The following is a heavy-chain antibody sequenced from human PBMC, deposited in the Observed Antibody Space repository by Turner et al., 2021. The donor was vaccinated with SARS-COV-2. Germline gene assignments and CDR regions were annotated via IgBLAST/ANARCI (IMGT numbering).Heavy chain of an antibody. V-gene: IGHV4-39*01. CDR1: GGSISSSSYY. CDR2: IYYSGIT. D-gene: IGHD5-18*01. CDR3: ARLMYTAMDYYGMDV. Sequence: QLQLQESGPGLAKPSDTLSLPCTVYGGSISSSSYYWGWIRQPPGKGLEWIGNIYYSGITYYNPSLKSRVTISVDTSKNQFSLKLSSVTAADTAVYYCARLMYTAMDYYGMDVWGQGTTVTFSS. J-gene: IGHJ6*02.